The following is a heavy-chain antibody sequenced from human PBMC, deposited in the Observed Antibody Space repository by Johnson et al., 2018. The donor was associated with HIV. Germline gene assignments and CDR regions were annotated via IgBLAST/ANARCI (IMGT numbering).Heavy chain of an antibody. CDR1: GFIVRITY. D-gene: IGHD3-10*01. V-gene: IGHV3-43D*03. J-gene: IGHJ3*02. CDR3: AKDGGYGSGRWNAFDI. CDR2: ISWDGGST. Sequence: VQLVESGGGLVQPGGSLRLSCAASGFIVRITYMSWVRQAPGKGLEWVSLISWDGGSTYYADSVKGRFTISRDNSKNSLYLQMNSLRAEDTALYYCAKDGGYGSGRWNAFDIWGQGTMVTVSS.